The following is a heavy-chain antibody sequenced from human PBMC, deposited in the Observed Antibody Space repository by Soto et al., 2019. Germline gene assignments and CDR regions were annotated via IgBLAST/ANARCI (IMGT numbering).Heavy chain of an antibody. CDR2: INPSGGST. CDR1: GYTFTSYY. Sequence: VASVKVSCKASGYTFTSYYMHWVRQAPGQGLEWMGIINPSGGSTSYAQKFQGRVTMTRDTSTSTVYMELSSLRSEDTAVYYCARDRSPTTYYYDSARSSFCDYWGQGTLVTVSS. J-gene: IGHJ4*02. V-gene: IGHV1-46*01. D-gene: IGHD3-22*01. CDR3: ARDRSPTTYYYDSARSSFCDY.